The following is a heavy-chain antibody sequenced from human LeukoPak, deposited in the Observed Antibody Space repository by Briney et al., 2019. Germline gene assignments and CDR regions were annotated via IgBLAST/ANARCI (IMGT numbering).Heavy chain of an antibody. CDR1: AVSFSRDS. J-gene: IGHJ4*02. V-gene: IGHV3-48*01. CDR3: ASSVDTALVWFFEF. CDR2: VDDRGSTI. Sequence: GGSPRLSRVPSAVSFSRDSMNCGRGAPGPRLEWFTYVDDRGSTIYYADSVKGRFTVSKDNVKNYLYLQMNSLRAEDTAVYYCASSVDTALVWFFEFWGQGTLVTVSS. D-gene: IGHD5-18*01.